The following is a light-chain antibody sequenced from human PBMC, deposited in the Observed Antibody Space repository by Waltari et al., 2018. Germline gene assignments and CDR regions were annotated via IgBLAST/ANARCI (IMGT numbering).Light chain of an antibody. CDR2: DAS. CDR1: QSINKY. CDR3: QKYGTLPAT. V-gene: IGKV3-20*01. Sequence: EKMLTQSPGTLSLSPGERATLSCSASQSINKYLTWSPQKPGQAPRLLIYDASVRATGIPDRCSGSGSGTDFSLTISRLEPEDFAVYYCQKYGTLPATFGQGTKVEIK. J-gene: IGKJ1*01.